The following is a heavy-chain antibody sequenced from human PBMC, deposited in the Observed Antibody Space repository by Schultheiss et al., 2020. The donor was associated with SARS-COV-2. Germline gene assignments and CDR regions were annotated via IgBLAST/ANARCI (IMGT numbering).Heavy chain of an antibody. Sequence: SQTLSLTCAVSGYSISSGYYWSWIRQPPGKGLEWIGEINHSGSTNYNPSLKSRVTISVDTSKNQFSLKLSSVTAADTAVYYCARTTYYYDSSGYYRGKNWFDPWGQGTLVTVSS. D-gene: IGHD3-22*01. CDR1: GYSISSGYY. CDR3: ARTTYYYDSSGYYRGKNWFDP. J-gene: IGHJ5*02. CDR2: INHSGST. V-gene: IGHV4-38-2*01.